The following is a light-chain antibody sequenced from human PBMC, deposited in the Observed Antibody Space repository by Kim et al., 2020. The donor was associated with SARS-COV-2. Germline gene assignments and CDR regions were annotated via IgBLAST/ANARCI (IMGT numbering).Light chain of an antibody. Sequence: SPGERATLSCRASQSVRNLVAWFQQKPGQAPRLLIYTASNRATGIPARFSGSGSGTDFTLTISSLEPEDFAVYYCQQRSSWPLTFGGGTKVDIK. CDR2: TAS. CDR1: QSVRNL. CDR3: QQRSSWPLT. J-gene: IGKJ4*01. V-gene: IGKV3-11*01.